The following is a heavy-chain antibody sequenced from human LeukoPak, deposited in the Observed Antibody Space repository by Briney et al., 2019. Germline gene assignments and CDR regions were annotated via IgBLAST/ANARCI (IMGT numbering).Heavy chain of an antibody. CDR1: GDSMSSYY. CDR3: ARRMTESVVGAVVALDY. J-gene: IGHJ4*02. V-gene: IGHV4-4*07. Sequence: SETLSLTCTVSGDSMSSYYWTWIRQPAGKGLEWIGRIYTTGRTNYNPSLKSRVTMSVDTSKNRFSLNLSSVTAADTAIYYCARRMTESVVGAVVALDYWGQGTLVTVSS. D-gene: IGHD1-26*01. CDR2: IYTTGRT.